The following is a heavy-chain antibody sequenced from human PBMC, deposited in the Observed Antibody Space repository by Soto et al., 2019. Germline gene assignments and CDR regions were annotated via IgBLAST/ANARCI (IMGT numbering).Heavy chain of an antibody. D-gene: IGHD1-26*01. Sequence: QVQLVQSGAEVKKPGASVQVSCKAFGYTFISYGISWVRQAPGQGLEWMGWISGYNGNTKYAQKFQGRVTMTTDTSTCTAYMELRSLRSDDTAVYYCTRGSKESSGSPRWYWGQGTLVTVSS. J-gene: IGHJ4*02. CDR1: GYTFISYG. CDR3: TRGSKESSGSPRWY. V-gene: IGHV1-18*01. CDR2: ISGYNGNT.